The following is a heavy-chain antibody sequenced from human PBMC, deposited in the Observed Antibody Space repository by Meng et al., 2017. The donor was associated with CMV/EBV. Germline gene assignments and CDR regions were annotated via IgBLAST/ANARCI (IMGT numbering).Heavy chain of an antibody. CDR3: ARESLKNIVVVPAASGPFDI. Sequence: GSLRLSCTVSGGSISSSSYYWGWIRQPPGKGLEWIGSIYYSGSTYYNPSLKSRVTISVDTSKNQFSLKLSSVTAADTAVYYCARESLKNIVVVPAASGPFDIWGQGTMVTVSS. J-gene: IGHJ3*02. D-gene: IGHD2-2*01. CDR1: GGSISSSSYY. V-gene: IGHV4-39*07. CDR2: IYYSGST.